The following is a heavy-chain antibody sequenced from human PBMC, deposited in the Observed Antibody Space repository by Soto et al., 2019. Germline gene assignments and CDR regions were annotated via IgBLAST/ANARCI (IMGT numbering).Heavy chain of an antibody. Sequence: QVQLVQSGAEVKKPGASVKVSCKASGYTFTSYDVNWVRQATGQGLEWMGWMNPNSGNTDFAQKFQGRVTMTRNTSISTAYMELIGLRSEDTAVYYCARSLSSVAGRARGYFDYWGQGTLVTVSS. D-gene: IGHD6-19*01. CDR2: MNPNSGNT. J-gene: IGHJ4*02. CDR3: ARSLSSVAGRARGYFDY. CDR1: GYTFTSYD. V-gene: IGHV1-8*01.